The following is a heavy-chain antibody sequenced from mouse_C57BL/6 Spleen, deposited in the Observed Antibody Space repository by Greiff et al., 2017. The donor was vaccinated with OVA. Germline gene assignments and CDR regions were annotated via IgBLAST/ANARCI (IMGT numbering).Heavy chain of an antibody. V-gene: IGHV1-50*01. J-gene: IGHJ4*01. CDR1: GYTFTSYW. CDR3: ASGKGRAMDY. CDR2: IDPSDSYT. D-gene: IGHD1-1*01. Sequence: QVQLQQPGAELVKPGASVKLSCKASGYTFTSYWMQWVKQRPGPGLEWIGEIDPSDSYTNYNQKFKGKATLTVDTSSSTAYMQLSSLTSEDSAVYYCASGKGRAMDYWGQGTSVTVSS.